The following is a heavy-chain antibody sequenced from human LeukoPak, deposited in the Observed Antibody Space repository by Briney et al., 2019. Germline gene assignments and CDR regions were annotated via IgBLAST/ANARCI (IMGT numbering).Heavy chain of an antibody. CDR2: IYYSGST. Sequence: SETLSLTCTVSGGSLSSSSYYWGWIRQPPGKGLEWIGSIYYSGSTYYNPSLKSRVTISVDTSKNQFSLKLSSVTAADTAVYYCARDSSGCFLPWGQGTMVTVSS. CDR3: ARDSSGCFLP. D-gene: IGHD6-19*01. V-gene: IGHV4-39*07. J-gene: IGHJ3*01. CDR1: GGSLSSSSYY.